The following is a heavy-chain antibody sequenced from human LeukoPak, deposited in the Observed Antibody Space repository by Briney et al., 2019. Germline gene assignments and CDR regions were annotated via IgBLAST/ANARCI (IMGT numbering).Heavy chain of an antibody. D-gene: IGHD1-26*01. V-gene: IGHV3-33*08. J-gene: IGHJ3*02. CDR2: IWYGGSNK. CDR3: AYSGRRDAFDI. CDR1: GFTFSSYG. Sequence: QPGGSLRLSCAASGFTFSSYGMHWVRQAPGKGLEWVAVIWYGGSNKYYADSVKGRFTISRDNSKNTLYLQMNSLRAEDTAVYYCAYSGRRDAFDIWGQGTMVTVSS.